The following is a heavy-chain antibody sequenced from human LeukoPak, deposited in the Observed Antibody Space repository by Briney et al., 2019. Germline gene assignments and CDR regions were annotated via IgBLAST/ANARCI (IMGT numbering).Heavy chain of an antibody. CDR1: GFTFSSYW. J-gene: IGHJ4*02. CDR3: AKDLRVATPSYYFDY. V-gene: IGHV3-23*01. Sequence: PGGSLRLSCAASGFTFSSYWMHWVRQAPGKGLEWVSAISGSGGSTYYADSVKGRFTISRDNSKNTLYLQMNSLRAEDTAVYYCAKDLRVATPSYYFDYWGQGTLVTVSS. CDR2: ISGSGGST. D-gene: IGHD5-12*01.